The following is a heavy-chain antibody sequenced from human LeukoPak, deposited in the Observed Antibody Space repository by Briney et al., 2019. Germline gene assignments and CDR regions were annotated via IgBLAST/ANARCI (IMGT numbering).Heavy chain of an antibody. Sequence: GGSLRLSCAASGFTVSSNYMTWVRQAPGKGLEWVSVIYSGGSTYYADSVKGRFTISRDNSKNTLYLQMNSLRAEDTAVYYCAKETYYDFWSGYSQSDYWGQGTLVTVSS. CDR3: AKETYYDFWSGYSQSDY. J-gene: IGHJ4*02. V-gene: IGHV3-53*01. CDR2: IYSGGST. CDR1: GFTVSSNY. D-gene: IGHD3-3*01.